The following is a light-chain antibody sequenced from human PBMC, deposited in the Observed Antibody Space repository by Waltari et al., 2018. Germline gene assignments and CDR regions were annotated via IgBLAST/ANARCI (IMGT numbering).Light chain of an antibody. Sequence: DIVLTQSPGTLSVSPGARATLSCRASQRVRRTLAWYQQKPGQAPRLLIYDASTRATGVPDRFSGSGVGTDFSLTISRLEPEDFAVYYCQKYGTIPATFGQGTKVEIK. CDR1: QRVRRT. J-gene: IGKJ1*01. CDR3: QKYGTIPAT. V-gene: IGKV3-20*01. CDR2: DAS.